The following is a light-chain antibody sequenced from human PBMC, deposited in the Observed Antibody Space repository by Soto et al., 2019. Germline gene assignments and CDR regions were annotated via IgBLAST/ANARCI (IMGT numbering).Light chain of an antibody. V-gene: IGLV2-14*03. CDR1: SSDVGGYSY. Sequence: QSALTQPASVSGSPGQSITISCTGTSSDVGGYSYVSWYQHHPGKAPKLLIYDVTTRPSGVSDRFSGSKSGNTAALTISGPQAEDKADYYCSSYTTSSITPFGTGTKVTVL. J-gene: IGLJ1*01. CDR2: DVT. CDR3: SSYTTSSITP.